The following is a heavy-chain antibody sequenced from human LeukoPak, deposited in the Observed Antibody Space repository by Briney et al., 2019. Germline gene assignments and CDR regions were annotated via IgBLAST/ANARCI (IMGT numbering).Heavy chain of an antibody. CDR3: ARSGWFGAFDI. Sequence: PAGGSLRLSCAASGFTFSSYDTHWVRQATGKGLEWVSAIGTAGDTYYPGSVKGRFTISRENAKNSLYLQMNSLRAGDTAVYYCARSGWFGAFDIWGQGTMVTVSS. V-gene: IGHV3-13*01. CDR2: IGTAGDT. J-gene: IGHJ3*02. CDR1: GFTFSSYD. D-gene: IGHD3-10*01.